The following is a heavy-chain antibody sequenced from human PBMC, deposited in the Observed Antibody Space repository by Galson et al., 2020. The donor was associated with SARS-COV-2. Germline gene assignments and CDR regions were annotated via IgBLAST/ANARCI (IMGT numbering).Heavy chain of an antibody. CDR3: ARDPNSARELYYFDY. D-gene: IGHD1-26*01. Sequence: GGSLRLSCAASGFTFSSYSMNWVRQAPGKGLEWVSYISSSSSTIYYADSVKGRFTISRDNAKNSLYLQMNSLRDEDTAVYYCARDPNSARELYYFDYWGQGTLVTVSS. CDR1: GFTFSSYS. J-gene: IGHJ4*02. CDR2: ISSSSSTI. V-gene: IGHV3-48*02.